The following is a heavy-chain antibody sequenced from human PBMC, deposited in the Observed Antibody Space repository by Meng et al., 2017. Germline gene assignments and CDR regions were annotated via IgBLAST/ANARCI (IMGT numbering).Heavy chain of an antibody. V-gene: IGHV1-8*01. D-gene: IGHD5-12*01. CDR2: MNPNSGNT. CDR1: GYTFTSYD. J-gene: IGHJ4*02. Sequence: QVQLVPSGAEVKKPGASVKVSWKASGYTFTSYDINWVRQATGQGLEWMGWMNPNSGNTDYAQKFQGRVTMTRNTSINTAYMELSSLRSDDTAVYFCARANTYSGYDYGYWGQGTLVTVSS. CDR3: ARANTYSGYDYGY.